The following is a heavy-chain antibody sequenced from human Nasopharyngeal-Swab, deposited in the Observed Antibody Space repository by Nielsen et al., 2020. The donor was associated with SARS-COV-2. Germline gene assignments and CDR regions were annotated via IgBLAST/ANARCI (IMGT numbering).Heavy chain of an antibody. CDR3: AKENPAVAGQGAFDY. D-gene: IGHD6-19*01. V-gene: IGHV3-9*01. J-gene: IGHJ4*02. CDR1: GFTFDVYA. CDR2: ISWNSGSI. Sequence: GGSLRLSCAASGFTFDVYAMHWVRQAPGKGLEWVSGISWNSGSIGYADSVKGRFTISRDNAKNSLYLQMNSLRAEDTALYYCAKENPAVAGQGAFDYWGQGTLVTVSS.